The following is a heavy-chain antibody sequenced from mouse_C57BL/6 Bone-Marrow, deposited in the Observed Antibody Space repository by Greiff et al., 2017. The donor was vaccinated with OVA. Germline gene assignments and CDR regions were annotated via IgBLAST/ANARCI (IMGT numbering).Heavy chain of an antibody. CDR2: IRNKANGYTT. J-gene: IGHJ2*01. Sequence: EVQVVESGGGLVQPGGSLSLSCAASGFTFTDYYMSWVRQPPGKALEWLGFIRNKANGYTTEYSASVKGRFTISRDNSQSILYLQMNALRAEDSATYYCARYGRLLDYWGQGTTLTVSS. CDR1: GFTFTDYY. V-gene: IGHV7-3*01. CDR3: ARYGRLLDY.